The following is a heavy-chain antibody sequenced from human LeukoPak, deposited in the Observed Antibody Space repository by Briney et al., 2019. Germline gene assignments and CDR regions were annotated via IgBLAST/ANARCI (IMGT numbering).Heavy chain of an antibody. CDR1: GFPFSSYA. V-gene: IGHV3-23*01. Sequence: GGSLRLSCAASGFPFSSYAMSWIRKAPGEGLEWLSAISPTTGTTFYADSVKGRLTISRDNAKNILYLQMNSLRVEDTAVYFCARGDYTDVWGKGTAVTVSS. CDR3: ARGDYTDV. CDR2: ISPTTGTT. J-gene: IGHJ6*03.